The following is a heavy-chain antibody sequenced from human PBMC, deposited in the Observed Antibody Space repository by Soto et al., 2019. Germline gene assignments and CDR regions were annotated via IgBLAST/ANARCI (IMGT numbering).Heavy chain of an antibody. CDR2: ISSSSSTI. D-gene: IGHD3-10*01. Sequence: EVQLVESGGGLVQPGGSLRLSCAASGFTFSSYSMNWVRQAPGKGLEWVSYISSSSSTIYYSDSVKGRFTISRDNAKNSLYLQMNSLRAEDTAVYYCARDMTRVHYYGARLRGYMDVWGKGTTVTVSS. CDR3: ARDMTRVHYYGARLRGYMDV. J-gene: IGHJ6*03. V-gene: IGHV3-48*01. CDR1: GFTFSSYS.